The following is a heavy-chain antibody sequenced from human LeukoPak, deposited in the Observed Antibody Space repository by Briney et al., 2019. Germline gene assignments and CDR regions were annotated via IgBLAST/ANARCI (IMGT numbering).Heavy chain of an antibody. CDR2: IRYDGSNK. CDR3: AKGVVVAPDVTPFDY. V-gene: IGHV3-30*02. CDR1: GFTFSSYG. J-gene: IGHJ4*02. Sequence: GGSLRLSCASSGFTFSSYGMHWVRQAPGKGLEWVTFIRYDGSNKYYADSVKGRFTISRDNSKNTLYLQMNSLRAEDTAVYYCAKGVVVAPDVTPFDYWGQGTLVTVSS. D-gene: IGHD2-2*01.